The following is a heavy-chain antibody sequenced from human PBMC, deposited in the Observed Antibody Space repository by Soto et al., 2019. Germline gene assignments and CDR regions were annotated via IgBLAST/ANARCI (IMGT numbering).Heavy chain of an antibody. J-gene: IGHJ6*03. Sequence: GGSLRLSCTASGFTFGDYAMSWFRQAPGKGLEWVGFIRSKAYGGTTEYAASVKGRFTISRDDSKSIAYLQMNSLKTEDTAVYYCTRDLVRVVRADMLVPGGYYYYYYYMDLWGKGRTVSDCS. D-gene: IGHD2-2*01. CDR1: GFTFGDYA. CDR2: IRSKAYGGTT. CDR3: TRDLVRVVRADMLVPGGYYYYYYYMDL. V-gene: IGHV3-49*03.